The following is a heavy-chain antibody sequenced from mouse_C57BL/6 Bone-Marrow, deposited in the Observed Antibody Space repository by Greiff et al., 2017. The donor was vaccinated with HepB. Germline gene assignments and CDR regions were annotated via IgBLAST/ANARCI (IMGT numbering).Heavy chain of an antibody. CDR2: IYPGDGDT. Sequence: VQLQQSGPELVKPGASVKISCKASGYAFSSSWMNWVKQRPGKGLEWIGRIYPGDGDTNYNGKFKGKATLTADKSSSTAYMQLSSLTSEDSAVYFCASYYYGSSSSRFDYWGQGTTLTVSS. CDR3: ASYYYGSSSSRFDY. D-gene: IGHD1-1*01. V-gene: IGHV1-82*01. J-gene: IGHJ2*01. CDR1: GYAFSSSW.